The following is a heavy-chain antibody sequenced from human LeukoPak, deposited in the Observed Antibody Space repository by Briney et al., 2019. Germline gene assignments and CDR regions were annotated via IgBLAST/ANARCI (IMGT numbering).Heavy chain of an antibody. D-gene: IGHD3-22*01. Sequence: GRSLRLSCAASGFTFRSYDMHWVRQAPGKGLEWVAVVWYDESNKYYVDSVKGRFTISRDNSKNTLYLQMNSLRVEDTALYYCAREDSSGAFVIWGQGTMVTVSS. CDR3: AREDSSGAFVI. CDR1: GFTFRSYD. V-gene: IGHV3-33*01. CDR2: VWYDESNK. J-gene: IGHJ3*02.